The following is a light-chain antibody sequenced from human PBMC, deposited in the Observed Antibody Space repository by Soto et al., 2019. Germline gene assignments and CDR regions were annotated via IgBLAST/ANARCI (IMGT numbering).Light chain of an antibody. J-gene: IGKJ2*02. Sequence: DIQLTQSPSTLSASVGDRVTIICRASQSVTDWLAWYQQKPGKAPKLLIYDASSLQSGVPSRFSGSGSGTEFSLTISSLQPDDFASYYCQQYYPSCTFGQGPKVEIK. V-gene: IGKV1-5*02. CDR1: QSVTDW. CDR3: QQYYPSCT. CDR2: DAS.